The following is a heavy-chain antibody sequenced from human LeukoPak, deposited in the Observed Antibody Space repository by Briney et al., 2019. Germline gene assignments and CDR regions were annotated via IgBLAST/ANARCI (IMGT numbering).Heavy chain of an antibody. CDR3: ARLGVRPTFDY. CDR1: GDSISSSSYY. Sequence: SETLSLTCTVSGDSISSSSYYWGWIRQPPGKGLEWIGSIYYSGITYYNPSLKSRVTISVDASKNQFSLKLSSVTAADTAVYYCARLGVRPTFDYWGQGTLVTVSS. CDR2: IYYSGIT. J-gene: IGHJ4*02. V-gene: IGHV4-39*01. D-gene: IGHD1-26*01.